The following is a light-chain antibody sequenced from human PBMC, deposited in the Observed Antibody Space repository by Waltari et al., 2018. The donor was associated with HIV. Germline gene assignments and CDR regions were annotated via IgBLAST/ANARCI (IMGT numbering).Light chain of an antibody. CDR1: KLGDKY. CDR3: QAWDSNTVV. CDR2: QDT. V-gene: IGLV3-1*01. Sequence: SYELTQPPSVSVSPGQTASISCSGDKLGDKYASWYQQRPGQSPIVVIHQDTKRPSGIPVLFSGANSGNTATLTVSGTQAMDEADYYCQAWDSNTVVFGGGTKLTVL. J-gene: IGLJ2*01.